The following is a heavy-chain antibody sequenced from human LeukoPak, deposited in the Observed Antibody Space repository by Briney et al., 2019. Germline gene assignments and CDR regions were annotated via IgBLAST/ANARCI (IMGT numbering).Heavy chain of an antibody. Sequence: GGSLRLSCAASGFTFSSYWMSWVRQAPGKGLEWVANIKQDGSEKYYVDSVKGRFTISRDNAKNSLYLQMNILRAEDTAVYYCARWDRDIVVVPAAYGMDVWGQGTLVTVSS. V-gene: IGHV3-7*01. J-gene: IGHJ6*02. CDR2: IKQDGSEK. D-gene: IGHD2-2*01. CDR3: ARWDRDIVVVPAAYGMDV. CDR1: GFTFSSYW.